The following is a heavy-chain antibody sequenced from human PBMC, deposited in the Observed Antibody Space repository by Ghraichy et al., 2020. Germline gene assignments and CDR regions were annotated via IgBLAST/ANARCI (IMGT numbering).Heavy chain of an antibody. CDR1: GFTFSTYA. Sequence: GESLNISCAASGFTFSTYAMHWVRQAPGKGLEYVAAITYNGVTTYYANSVKGRFTISRDNPKNTLYLQMGSLRAEDMAVYYCARALTYSYYMDVWDKGTTVTVSS. V-gene: IGHV3-64*01. CDR2: ITYNGVTT. D-gene: IGHD3-16*02. CDR3: ARALTYSYYMDV. J-gene: IGHJ6*03.